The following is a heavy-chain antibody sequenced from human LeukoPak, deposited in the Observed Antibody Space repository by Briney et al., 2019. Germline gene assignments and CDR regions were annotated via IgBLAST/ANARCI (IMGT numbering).Heavy chain of an antibody. CDR1: GFTVSSNY. CDR2: IYSGGST. J-gene: IGHJ1*01. V-gene: IGHV3-53*05. Sequence: GGSLRLSCAASGFTVSSNYMSWVRQAPGKGLEWVSVIYSGGSTYYADSVKGRFTISRDNSKNTLYLQMNSLRSEDTAVYYCARDSSDIRSLIAHWGQGTLVTVSS. CDR3: ARDSSDIRSLIAH. D-gene: IGHD2-15*01.